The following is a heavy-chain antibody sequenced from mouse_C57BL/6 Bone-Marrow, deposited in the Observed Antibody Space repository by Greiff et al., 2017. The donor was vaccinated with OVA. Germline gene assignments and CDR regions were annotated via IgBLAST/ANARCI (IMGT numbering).Heavy chain of an antibody. CDR3: TRANY. V-gene: IGHV1-15*01. CDR1: GYTFTDYE. J-gene: IGHJ2*01. CDR2: IDPETGGT. Sequence: VKLVESGAELVRPGASVTLSCKASGYTFTDYEMHWVKQTPVHGLEWIGAIDPETGGTAYNQKFKGKAILTADKSSSTAYMELRSLTSEDSAVYYCTRANYWGQGTTLTVSS.